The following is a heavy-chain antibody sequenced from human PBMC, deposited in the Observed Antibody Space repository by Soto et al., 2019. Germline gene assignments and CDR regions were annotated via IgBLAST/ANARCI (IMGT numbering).Heavy chain of an antibody. Sequence: PGGSLRLSCAVSGFPFSSYGMHWVRQAPGKGLEWVASTSYDGTKKNYADSVKGRFTISRDNSNNTLYLQINSLRGADTAVYFSAKEHYEYVWRNYRSPLGNWGQGAMVTVSS. CDR2: TSYDGTKK. CDR1: GFPFSSYG. V-gene: IGHV3-30*18. D-gene: IGHD3-16*02. J-gene: IGHJ4*03. CDR3: AKEHYEYVWRNYRSPLGN.